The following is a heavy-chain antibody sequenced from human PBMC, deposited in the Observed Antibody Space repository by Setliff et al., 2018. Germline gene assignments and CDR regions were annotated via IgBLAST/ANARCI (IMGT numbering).Heavy chain of an antibody. Sequence: KSSETLSLTCTVSGASITNINYYWGSIRQPPGKGQEWIGSIFYSGRTFYNPSLKSRVTISVDTSKNQFSLTLSSVTAADTAVYYCARLPNYVWGSPVDYWGQGTLVTVSS. J-gene: IGHJ4*02. CDR3: ARLPNYVWGSPVDY. D-gene: IGHD3-16*01. CDR2: IFYSGRT. V-gene: IGHV4-39*01. CDR1: GASITNINYY.